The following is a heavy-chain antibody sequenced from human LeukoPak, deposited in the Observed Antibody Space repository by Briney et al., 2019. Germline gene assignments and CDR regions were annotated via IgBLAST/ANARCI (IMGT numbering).Heavy chain of an antibody. CDR1: GGSVSNASDY. J-gene: IGHJ2*01. V-gene: IGHV4-61*01. CDR3: ARDGYGDYWYFDL. D-gene: IGHD4-17*01. CDR2: IYYSGST. Sequence: SETLSLTCTVSGGSVSNASDYWSWIRQPPGKGLEWIGCIYYSGSTNYNPSLKSRVTISVDTSKNQFSLKLSSVTAADTAVYYCARDGYGDYWYFDLWGRGTLVTVSS.